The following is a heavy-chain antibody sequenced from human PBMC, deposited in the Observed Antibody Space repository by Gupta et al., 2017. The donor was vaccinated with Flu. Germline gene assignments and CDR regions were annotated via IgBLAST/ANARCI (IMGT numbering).Heavy chain of an antibody. CDR2: INTDNGNT. CDR3: ARRLSSSSWDDVFDI. V-gene: IGHV1-3*04. D-gene: IGHD2-2*01. Sequence: QAPGQRLECMGWINTDNGNTKYSQTFQGRVTITRDTSASTVYLELSSLRSEDTAVYYCARRLSSSSWDDVFDIWGQGTMVTVSS. J-gene: IGHJ3*02.